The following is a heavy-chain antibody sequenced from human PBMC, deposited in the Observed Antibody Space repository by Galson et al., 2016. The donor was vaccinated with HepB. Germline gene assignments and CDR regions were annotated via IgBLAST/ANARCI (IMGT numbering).Heavy chain of an antibody. CDR3: ARATPLEFSSGYVKLQSPGTPDF. CDR1: GFIFRTYG. CDR2: IWKDGSNK. J-gene: IGHJ4*02. D-gene: IGHD5-18*01. V-gene: IGHV3-33*01. Sequence: SLRLSCAASGFIFRTYGMHWVRQAPGKGLEWVALIWKDGSNKYYADSVKGRFTISSDNSNNRLSLQMNSLTAGDTAVYYCARATPLEFSSGYVKLQSPGTPDFWGQGTLVAVSS.